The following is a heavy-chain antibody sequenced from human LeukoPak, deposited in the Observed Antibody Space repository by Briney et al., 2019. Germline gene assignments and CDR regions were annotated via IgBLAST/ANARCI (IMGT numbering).Heavy chain of an antibody. CDR1: GFSFVDYA. D-gene: IGHD1-14*01. CDR2: VSGDGGST. Sequence: GGSLRLSCAAYGFSFVDYAMHWVRQAPGKGLEWVSLVSGDGGSTYYADSVKGRFTISRDNSKNSLYLQMNSLRTEDTALYYCAKVRKLRYWGQGTLVTVSS. CDR3: AKVRKLRY. J-gene: IGHJ4*02. V-gene: IGHV3-43*02.